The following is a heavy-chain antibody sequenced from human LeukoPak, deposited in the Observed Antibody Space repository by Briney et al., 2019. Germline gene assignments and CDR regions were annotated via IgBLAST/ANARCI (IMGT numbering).Heavy chain of an antibody. CDR2: INPSGGST. CDR3: ARDPGFDP. Sequence: GASVKVSCRASGYTFTSYYMHWVRQAPGQGLEWMGIINPSGGSTSYAQKFQGRVTITRDTSASTAYMELSSLRSEDTAVYYCARDPGFDPWGQGTLVTVSS. CDR1: GYTFTSYY. V-gene: IGHV1-46*01. J-gene: IGHJ5*02.